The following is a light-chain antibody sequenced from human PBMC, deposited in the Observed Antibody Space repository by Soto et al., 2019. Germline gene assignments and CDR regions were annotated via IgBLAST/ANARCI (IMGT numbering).Light chain of an antibody. CDR1: STNIGAGYD. J-gene: IGLJ2*01. Sequence: QSVLTQPPSVSGAPGQRVTISCTGNSTNIGAGYDVHWYQQLPGTAPKLLIYGNTNRPSGVPDRFSGSKSGTSASLANTGLQAEDEADYYCQSYDHSLGGSIFGGGTKLTVL. CDR3: QSYDHSLGGSI. CDR2: GNT. V-gene: IGLV1-40*01.